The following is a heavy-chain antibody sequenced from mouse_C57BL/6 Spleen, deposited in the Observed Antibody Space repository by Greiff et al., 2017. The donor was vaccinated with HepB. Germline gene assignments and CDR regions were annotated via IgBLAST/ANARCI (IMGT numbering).Heavy chain of an antibody. CDR2: ISSGGSYT. Sequence: EVQLVESGGDLVKPGGSLKLSCAASGFTFSSYGMSWVRQTPDKRLEWVATISSGGSYTYYPDSVKGRFTISRDNAKNTLYLQMSSLKSEDTAMYYCAGTMSYAIDYWGQGTSVTVSS. CDR3: AGTMSYAIDY. CDR1: GFTFSSYG. V-gene: IGHV5-6*01. D-gene: IGHD1-1*02. J-gene: IGHJ4*01.